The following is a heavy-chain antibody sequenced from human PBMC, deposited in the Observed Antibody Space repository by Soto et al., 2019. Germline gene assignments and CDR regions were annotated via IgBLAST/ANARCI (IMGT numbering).Heavy chain of an antibody. CDR3: AREEEGYCSSTSCYDY. CDR1: GFTFSNYG. D-gene: IGHD2-2*01. J-gene: IGHJ4*02. CDR2: IWYDGSNK. Sequence: GGSLRLSCAASGFTFSNYGMHWVRQAQGKGLEWVAVIWYDGSNKYYADSVKGRFTISRDNSKNTLYLQMNSLRAEDTAVYYCAREEEGYCSSTSCYDYWGQGTLVTVSS. V-gene: IGHV3-33*01.